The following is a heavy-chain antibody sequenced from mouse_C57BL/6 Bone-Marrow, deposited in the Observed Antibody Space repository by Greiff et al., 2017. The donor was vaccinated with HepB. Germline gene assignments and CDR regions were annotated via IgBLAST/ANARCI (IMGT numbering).Heavy chain of an antibody. CDR1: GFSLTSYG. CDR2: IWSGGST. CDR3: ARKGVTGWYFDV. Sequence: VQLQQSGPGLVQPSQSLSITCTVSGFSLTSYGVHWVRQSPGKGLEWLGVIWSGGSTDYNAAFISRLSISKDNSKSQVCFKMNSLQADDTAIYYCARKGVTGWYFDVWGTGTTVTVSS. D-gene: IGHD2-2*01. J-gene: IGHJ1*03. V-gene: IGHV2-2*01.